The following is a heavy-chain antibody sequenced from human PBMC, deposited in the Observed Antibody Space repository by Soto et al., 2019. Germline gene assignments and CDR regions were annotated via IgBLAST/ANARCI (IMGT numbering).Heavy chain of an antibody. J-gene: IGHJ3*02. CDR3: AREYLSYYDSSGYQDDFDI. D-gene: IGHD3-22*01. V-gene: IGHV3-33*01. CDR2: IWYDGSNK. Sequence: PWLCXRLPWSSAVFTFMIYCMHLFRHAPGKGLEWVAVIWYDGSNKYYADSVKGRFTISRENSKNTLYMQMNRLRAEDTAVYYCAREYLSYYDSSGYQDDFDIWGQGPMVNV. CDR1: VFTFMIYC.